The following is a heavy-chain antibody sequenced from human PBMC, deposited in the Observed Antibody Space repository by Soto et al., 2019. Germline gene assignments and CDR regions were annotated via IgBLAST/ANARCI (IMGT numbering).Heavy chain of an antibody. J-gene: IGHJ3*02. Sequence: QVPLVESGGGLVKPGGSLRLSCAASGFTFSDYYMSWIRQAPGKRLARVSYISSSSSYTNYADSVKGRFTIARDNAKNSLYLQMTSLRAEDTAVYYCARDADILTGSDAFDIWGQGTMVTVSS. D-gene: IGHD3-9*01. CDR3: ARDADILTGSDAFDI. CDR1: GFTFSDYY. V-gene: IGHV3-11*05. CDR2: ISSSSSYT.